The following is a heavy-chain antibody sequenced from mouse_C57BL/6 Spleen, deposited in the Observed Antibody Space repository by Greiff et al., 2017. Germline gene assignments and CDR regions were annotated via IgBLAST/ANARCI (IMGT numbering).Heavy chain of an antibody. CDR1: GYTFTDYE. Sequence: QVQLQQSGAELVRPGASVTLSCKASGYTFTDYEMHWVKQTPVHGLEWIGAIDPETGGSAYNQKFKGKAILTADKSSSTAYMALRSLTSEDSAVYYCTRSRGFAYWGQGTLVTVSA. J-gene: IGHJ3*01. CDR2: IDPETGGS. V-gene: IGHV1-15*01. CDR3: TRSRGFAY.